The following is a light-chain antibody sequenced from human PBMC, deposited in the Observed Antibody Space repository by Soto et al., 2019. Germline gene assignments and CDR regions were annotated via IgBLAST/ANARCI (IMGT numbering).Light chain of an antibody. CDR2: KAS. CDR3: QQYNSYTRT. V-gene: IGKV1-5*03. CDR1: QSISSL. J-gene: IGKJ2*01. Sequence: DIQMTQSPSTLSASVGDRVTITCRASQSISSLLAWYQQKPGKAPKLLIYKASSLESGVPSRFSGSGSGTEFTLTISSLQPDDFATYYCQQYNSYTRTFGQGTKLENK.